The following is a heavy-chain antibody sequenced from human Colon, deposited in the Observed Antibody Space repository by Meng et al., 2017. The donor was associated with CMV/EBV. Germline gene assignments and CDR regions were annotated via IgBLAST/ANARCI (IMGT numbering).Heavy chain of an antibody. CDR3: VRGRPATMWAYYFDS. J-gene: IGHJ4*02. V-gene: IGHV4-39*07. D-gene: IGHD2-2*01. Sequence: QLQLQESGPGLVKPSETLSLTCTVSCASFNNSIYSWGWIRQPPGKGLEWIGNIYYTGNTFYNASLKSRVTISVDTSKKQFSLKLSSVTSADTAIYYCVRGRPATMWAYYFDSWGQGTLVTVSS. CDR2: IYYTGNT. CDR1: CASFNNSIYS.